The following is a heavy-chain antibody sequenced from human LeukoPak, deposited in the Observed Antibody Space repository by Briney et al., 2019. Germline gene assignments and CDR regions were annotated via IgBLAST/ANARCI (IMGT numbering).Heavy chain of an antibody. J-gene: IGHJ4*02. V-gene: IGHV1-24*01. Sequence: ASVKVSCKVSGYTLTELSMHWVRQAPGKGLEWMGGFDPEDGETIYAQKFQGRVTMIEDTSTDTAYMELSSLRSEDTAVYYCARVSFKSSGSYYTSLDYWGQGTLVTVSS. CDR3: ARVSFKSSGSYYTSLDY. D-gene: IGHD3-10*01. CDR1: GYTLTELS. CDR2: FDPEDGET.